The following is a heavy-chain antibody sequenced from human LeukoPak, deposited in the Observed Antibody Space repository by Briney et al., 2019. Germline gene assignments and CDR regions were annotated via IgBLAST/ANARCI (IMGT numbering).Heavy chain of an antibody. Sequence: GGSLRLSCAASGFTFSSYEMNWVRQAPGKGLEWVSYISSSCSTIYYADSVKGRFTISRDNAKNSLYLQMNSLRAEDTAVYYCARSGSWYDAFDNWGQGTLVTVSS. CDR3: ARSGSWYDAFDN. V-gene: IGHV3-48*03. D-gene: IGHD6-13*01. CDR1: GFTFSSYE. J-gene: IGHJ4*02. CDR2: ISSSCSTI.